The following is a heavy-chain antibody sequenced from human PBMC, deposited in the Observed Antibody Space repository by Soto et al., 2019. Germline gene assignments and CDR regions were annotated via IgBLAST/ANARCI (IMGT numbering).Heavy chain of an antibody. J-gene: IGHJ6*02. D-gene: IGHD2-15*01. Sequence: ASVKVSCKASGCTFSSYAISWVRQAPGQGLEWMGGIIPIFGTANYAQKFQGRVTVTADKSTSTAYMELSSLRSEDTAVYYCARGSGGLGGMDVWGQGTTVTVSS. CDR3: ARGSGGLGGMDV. V-gene: IGHV1-69*06. CDR2: IIPIFGTA. CDR1: GCTFSSYA.